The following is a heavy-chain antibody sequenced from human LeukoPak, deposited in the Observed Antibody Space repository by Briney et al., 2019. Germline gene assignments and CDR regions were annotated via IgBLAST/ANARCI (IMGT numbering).Heavy chain of an antibody. Sequence: ASVKVSCKASGYTFTGYYMHWVRQAPGQGLEWMGWINPNSGGTNYAQKFQGRVTMTRDTSISTAYMELSRLRSEDTAMYYCARDPTTGTNVFDDWGEGTLVTVPS. J-gene: IGHJ4*02. D-gene: IGHD1-1*01. V-gene: IGHV1-2*02. CDR1: GYTFTGYY. CDR3: ARDPTTGTNVFDD. CDR2: INPNSGGT.